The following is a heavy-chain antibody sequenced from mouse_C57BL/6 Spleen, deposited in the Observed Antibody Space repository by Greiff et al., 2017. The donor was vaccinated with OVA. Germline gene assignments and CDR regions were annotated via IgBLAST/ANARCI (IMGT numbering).Heavy chain of an antibody. CDR2: IDPENGDT. CDR3: TPNYYGSSSHWYFDV. Sequence: VQLQQSGAELVRPGASVKLSCTASGFNIKDDYMHWVKQRPEQGLEWIGWIDPENGDTAYASKFQGKATITADTSSNTAYLQLSSLTSEDTAVYYCTPNYYGSSSHWYFDVWGTGTTVTVSS. V-gene: IGHV14-4*01. CDR1: GFNIKDDY. D-gene: IGHD1-1*01. J-gene: IGHJ1*03.